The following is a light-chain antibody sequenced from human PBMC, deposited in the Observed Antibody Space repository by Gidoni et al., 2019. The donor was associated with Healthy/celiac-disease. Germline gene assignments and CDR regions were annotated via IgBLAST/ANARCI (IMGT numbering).Light chain of an antibody. CDR3: QQSYSTPPT. CDR1: QSISSY. CDR2: AAS. V-gene: IGKV1-39*01. Sequence: DITMTQSPSSLSASVGDRVTITCRASQSISSYLDWYQQKPGKAPKLLIYAASSLQSGVPSRFSGSGSGTDFTLTISSLQPEDFATYYCQQSYSTPPTFXGXTKVEIK. J-gene: IGKJ4*01.